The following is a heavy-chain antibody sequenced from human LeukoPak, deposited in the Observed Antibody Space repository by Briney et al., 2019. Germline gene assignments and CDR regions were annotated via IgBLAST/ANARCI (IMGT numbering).Heavy chain of an antibody. V-gene: IGHV3-21*01. CDR3: ARAGRFGESFRDYYYYIDV. J-gene: IGHJ6*03. CDR1: GFTFDTYN. D-gene: IGHD3-10*01. Sequence: GGSLRLSCAASGFTFDTYNFNWVRQAPGKGLEWVATIRSYSSYIHYGDSVKGRFTISRDDAERSVYLQMDNVRAEDTAVYFCARAGRFGESFRDYYYYIDVWGKGTTVTVSS. CDR2: IRSYSSYI.